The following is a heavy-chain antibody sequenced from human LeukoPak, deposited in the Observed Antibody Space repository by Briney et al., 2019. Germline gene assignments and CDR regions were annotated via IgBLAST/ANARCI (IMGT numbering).Heavy chain of an antibody. CDR2: IYPDDSDT. J-gene: IGHJ3*02. Sequence: GESLKISCKGSGFSFPTYWIAWVRQMPGKGLGWMGNIYPDDSDTRYSPSFQGQVTISVDKSISTAYLQWSSLKASDTAMYYCARQLDVTTWDAFDIWAKGQWSPSLQ. CDR1: GFSFPTYW. D-gene: IGHD4-17*01. CDR3: ARQLDVTTWDAFDI. V-gene: IGHV5-51*01.